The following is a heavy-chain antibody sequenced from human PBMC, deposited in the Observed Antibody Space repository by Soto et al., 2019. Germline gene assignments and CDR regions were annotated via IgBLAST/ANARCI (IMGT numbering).Heavy chain of an antibody. J-gene: IGHJ4*02. D-gene: IGHD3-22*01. V-gene: IGHV4-39*07. CDR2: IYYSGST. CDR3: ARGAPVVNDY. CDR1: GGSISSSRYY. Sequence: SETLSLTCTVSGGSISSSRYYWGWIRQPPGKGLEWIGNIYYSGSTYYNPSLKSRVTISVDRSKNQFSLKLSSVTAADTAVYSCARGAPVVNDYWGQGTLVTVS.